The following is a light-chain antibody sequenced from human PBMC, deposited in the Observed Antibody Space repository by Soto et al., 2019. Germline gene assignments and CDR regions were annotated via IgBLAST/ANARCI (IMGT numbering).Light chain of an antibody. CDR3: TSYSRSTALL. J-gene: IGLJ3*02. CDR1: SSDIGTYNY. V-gene: IGLV2-14*01. Sequence: QSVLTQPASVSASPGQSITISRAGTSSDIGTYNYVSWYQHLPGKAPNLMIYEVYKRASGVSDRFSGSKSATTASLTISGLQAEDEADYYCTSYSRSTALLCGGGTKGTV. CDR2: EVY.